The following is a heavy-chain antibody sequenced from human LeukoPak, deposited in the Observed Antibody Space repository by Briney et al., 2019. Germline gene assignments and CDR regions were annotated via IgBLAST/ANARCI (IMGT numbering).Heavy chain of an antibody. D-gene: IGHD6-13*01. V-gene: IGHV2-5*02. Sequence: SGPTLVKPTQTLTLTCSFSGFSISSHGVAVGWIRQPPGKALEWLALIYWDDDKRYSPSLKTGLTITKDNSKNHMVLTMSNVDPGDTATYFCAHSYSSSWYFVDRWGQGILVTVSS. CDR3: AHSYSSSWYFVDR. J-gene: IGHJ5*02. CDR1: GFSISSHGVA. CDR2: IYWDDDK.